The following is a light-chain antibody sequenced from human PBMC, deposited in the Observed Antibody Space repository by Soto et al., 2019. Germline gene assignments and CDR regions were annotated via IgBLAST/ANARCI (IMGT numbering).Light chain of an antibody. CDR2: DAS. V-gene: IGKV3-11*01. Sequence: EIVLTQSPATLSLPPGERATLSCRASQSISSYLAWYQQKPGQAPRLLIYDASNRATGIPARFSGSGSGTDFTLTISSLEPEDFAIYYCQQYGGVPYTFGQGTKLEIK. CDR1: QSISSY. CDR3: QQYGGVPYT. J-gene: IGKJ2*01.